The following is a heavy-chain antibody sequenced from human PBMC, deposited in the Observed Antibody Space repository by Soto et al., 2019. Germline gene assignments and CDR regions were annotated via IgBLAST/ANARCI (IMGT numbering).Heavy chain of an antibody. CDR2: ISTTGAYI. CDR1: GFTFTDYY. J-gene: IGHJ5*02. V-gene: IGHV3-11*06. CDR3: ARDQKSSRLTTSIDL. D-gene: IGHD4-4*01. Sequence: QVQLVESGGGLVRPGGSLRLSCTASGFTFTDYYMSWIRQTPEKGLEWLAHISTTGAYIKYADSVQGRLTISRDNAKNSLYLQLNSLRAEDTAIYYCARDQKSSRLTTSIDLWGQGTLVTVSS.